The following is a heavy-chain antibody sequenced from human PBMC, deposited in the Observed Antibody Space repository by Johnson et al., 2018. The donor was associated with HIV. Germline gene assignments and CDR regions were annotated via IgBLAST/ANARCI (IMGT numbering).Heavy chain of an antibody. V-gene: IGHV3-30*04. CDR2: VSYDGSNK. J-gene: IGHJ3*02. CDR3: AKDGSGTYPNAFDI. CDR1: GFTLSSYA. D-gene: IGHD1-26*01. Sequence: QVQLVESGGGLVQPGRSLRVSCVASGFTLSSYAMHWVRQAPGKGLEWVAVVSYDGSNKYYADSVKGRFTISRDNSKNTLYLQMNTLTAEDTAVYYCAKDGSGTYPNAFDIWGQGTMVTVSS.